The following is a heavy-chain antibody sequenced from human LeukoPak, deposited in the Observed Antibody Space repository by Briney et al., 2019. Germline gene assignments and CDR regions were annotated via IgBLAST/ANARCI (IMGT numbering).Heavy chain of an antibody. CDR1: GSTFSSYG. J-gene: IGHJ4*02. Sequence: GGSLRLSCAASGSTFSSYGMHWVRQAPGKGLEWVAFIRYDGSNKYYADSVKGRFTISRDNSKNTLYLQMNSLRAEDTAVYYCATSKSGWYESGLDYWGQGTLVTVSS. CDR3: ATSKSGWYESGLDY. D-gene: IGHD6-19*01. V-gene: IGHV3-30*02. CDR2: IRYDGSNK.